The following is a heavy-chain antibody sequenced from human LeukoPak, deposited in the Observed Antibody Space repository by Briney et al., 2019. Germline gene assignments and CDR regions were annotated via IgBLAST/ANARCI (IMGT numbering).Heavy chain of an antibody. Sequence: PGGSLRLSCAASGFTFSSYGMHWVRQAPGKGLEWVSAISGSGGSTYYADSVKGRFTISRDNSKNTLYLQMNSLRAEDTAVYYCAKDQTAVAGPHDYWGQGTLVTVSS. J-gene: IGHJ4*02. CDR3: AKDQTAVAGPHDY. V-gene: IGHV3-23*01. CDR1: GFTFSSYG. D-gene: IGHD6-19*01. CDR2: ISGSGGST.